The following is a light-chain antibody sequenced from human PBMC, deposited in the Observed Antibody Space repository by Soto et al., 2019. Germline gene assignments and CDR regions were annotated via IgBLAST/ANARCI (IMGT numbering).Light chain of an antibody. CDR3: MQTKQLPET. CDR1: QSLMHSNGYNY. Sequence: DSVMTQSPLSLAVTPGEPASISCMSSQSLMHSNGYNYLDWYLQRPGKPPRLLIYEVSNRFSGVPDRFSGSGSGTDFTLKISRVETDDVGLYFCMQTKQLPETFGQGTKVDIK. V-gene: IGKV2D-29*01. J-gene: IGKJ1*01. CDR2: EVS.